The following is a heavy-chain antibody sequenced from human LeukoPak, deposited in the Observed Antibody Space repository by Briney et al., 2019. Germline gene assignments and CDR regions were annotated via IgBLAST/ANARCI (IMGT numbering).Heavy chain of an antibody. CDR3: ARDQRYFDWLNAFDI. CDR2: IYTSGST. V-gene: IGHV4-4*07. J-gene: IGHJ3*02. CDR1: GGSISSYY. Sequence: SETLSLTCTVSGGSISSYYWSWIRQPAGKGLEWIGRIYTSGSTNYNPSLKSRVTMSVDTSKNQFSLKLSSVTAADTAVYYCARDQRYFDWLNAFDIWGQGTMVTVSS. D-gene: IGHD3-9*01.